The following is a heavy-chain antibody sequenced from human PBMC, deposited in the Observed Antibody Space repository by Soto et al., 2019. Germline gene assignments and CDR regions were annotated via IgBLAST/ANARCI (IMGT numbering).Heavy chain of an antibody. CDR1: GCSVISYSYY. CDR2: ILSGGGT. Sequence: SETLSLTCSVSGCSVISYSYYLSFIRQPPWKTLEWIVFILSGGGTSTNPSLRSRLSISFDTTRNQFSLRLTSVNASDTGVYFCAKGFRSGWYVESWGRGNMVNVSS. CDR3: AKGFRSGWYVES. V-gene: IGHV4-61*01. J-gene: IGHJ5*02. D-gene: IGHD6-19*01.